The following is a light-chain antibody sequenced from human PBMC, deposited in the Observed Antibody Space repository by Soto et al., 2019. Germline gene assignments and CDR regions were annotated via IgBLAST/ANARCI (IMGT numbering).Light chain of an antibody. J-gene: IGLJ2*01. CDR3: RSYTRSTTLV. CDR1: SSDVGGYDF. CDR2: DVS. V-gene: IGLV2-14*03. Sequence: QSALTQPASVSGSPGQSITISCTGTSSDVGGYDFVSWYQQHPGKAPKLMIYDVSNRPSGVSDRFSGSKSGNTASLTISGLQAEDEADYYCRSYTRSTTLVFGGGTKVTV.